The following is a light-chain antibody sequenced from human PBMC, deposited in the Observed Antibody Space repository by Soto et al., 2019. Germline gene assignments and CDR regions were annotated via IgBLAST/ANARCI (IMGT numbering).Light chain of an antibody. J-gene: IGLJ1*01. CDR3: CSYADTSTYV. CDR2: EDT. CDR1: SIHVGNYKL. V-gene: IGLV2-23*01. Sequence: QSALTHAAYVSGSPGQSITIACPGTSIHVGNYKLVSWYQQHPGKAPKLIIYEDTKRPSGVSNRFSGSKSGNTASLTISGLQAEDEADYYCCSYADTSTYVFGAGTKVTGL.